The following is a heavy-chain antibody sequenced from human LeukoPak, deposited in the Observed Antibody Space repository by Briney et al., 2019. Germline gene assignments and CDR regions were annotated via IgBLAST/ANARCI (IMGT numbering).Heavy chain of an antibody. CDR2: ISAYNGNT. CDR3: ARVGSRGVPSGYYYYMDV. CDR1: GYTFTSYG. V-gene: IGHV1-18*01. D-gene: IGHD3-10*01. J-gene: IGHJ6*03. Sequence: ASVKVSCKASGYTFTSYGISWVRQAPGQGLEWMGWISAYNGNTNYAQKLRGRVTMTTDTSTSTAYMELRSLRSDDTAVYYCARVGSRGVPSGYYYYMDVWGKGTTVTVSS.